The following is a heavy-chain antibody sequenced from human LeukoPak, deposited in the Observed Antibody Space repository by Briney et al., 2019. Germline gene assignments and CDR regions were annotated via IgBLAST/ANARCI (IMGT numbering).Heavy chain of an antibody. Sequence: PGGSLRLSCAASGFTFSSYSMNWVRQAPGQGLEWVSYISSSSSTIYYADSVKGRFTISRDNAKNSLYLQMNSLRAEDTAVYYCARDSSGSYPDAFDIWGQGTMVTVSS. J-gene: IGHJ3*02. CDR2: ISSSSSTI. D-gene: IGHD1-26*01. CDR3: ARDSSGSYPDAFDI. V-gene: IGHV3-48*01. CDR1: GFTFSSYS.